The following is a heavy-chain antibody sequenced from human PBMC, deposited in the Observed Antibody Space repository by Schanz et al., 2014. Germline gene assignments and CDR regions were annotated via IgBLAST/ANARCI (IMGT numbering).Heavy chain of an antibody. Sequence: EVQLLESGGTVVQPGGSLRVSCAASGFVFRSFAMYWVRQAPGKGLEWVSAITGSGSKTYYADSVKGRFTIARDNSKNTLFLQMDSLRVDATADYYWMARGTNTSRYFDHWGQGTLVTVSS. CDR2: ITGSGSKT. J-gene: IGHJ4*02. CDR3: MARGTNTSRYFDH. CDR1: GFVFRSFA. D-gene: IGHD1-1*01. V-gene: IGHV3-23*01.